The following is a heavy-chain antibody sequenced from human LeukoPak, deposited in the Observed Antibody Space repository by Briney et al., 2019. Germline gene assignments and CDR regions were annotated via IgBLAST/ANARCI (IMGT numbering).Heavy chain of an antibody. J-gene: IGHJ4*02. CDR3: AGESEYSSSSFDY. CDR2: INHSGST. Sequence: SETLSLTCAVYGGSFSGYYWSWIRQPPGKGLEWIGEINHSGSTYYNPSLKSRVTISVDRSKNQFSLKLSSVTAADTAVYYCAGESEYSSSSFDYWGQGTLVTVSS. V-gene: IGHV4-34*01. D-gene: IGHD6-6*01. CDR1: GGSFSGYY.